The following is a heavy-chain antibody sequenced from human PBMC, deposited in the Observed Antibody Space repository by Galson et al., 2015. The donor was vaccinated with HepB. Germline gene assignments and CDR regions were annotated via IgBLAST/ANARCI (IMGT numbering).Heavy chain of an antibody. CDR3: AKDLRTVTTGAEYFQH. CDR2: ISYDGSNK. Sequence: SLRLSCAASGFTFSSYGMHWVRQAPGKGLEWVAVISYDGSNKYYADSVKGRFTISRDNSKNTLYLQMNSLRAEDTAVYYCAKDLRTVTTGAEYFQHWGQGTLVTVSS. J-gene: IGHJ1*01. CDR1: GFTFSSYG. D-gene: IGHD4-17*01. V-gene: IGHV3-30*18.